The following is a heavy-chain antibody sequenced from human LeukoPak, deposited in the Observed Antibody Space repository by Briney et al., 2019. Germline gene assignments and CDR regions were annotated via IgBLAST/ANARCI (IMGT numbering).Heavy chain of an antibody. J-gene: IGHJ4*02. CDR2: IVVGSGNT. D-gene: IGHD6-19*01. Sequence: SVKVSCKASGSTFTSSAMQWVGQARGQRLEWVGWIVVGSGNTNYAQKFQERVTITRDMSTSTAYMELSSLRSEDTAVYYCAAQGGPNSSGWTIPIDYWGQGTLVTVSS. CDR1: GSTFTSSA. V-gene: IGHV1-58*02. CDR3: AAQGGPNSSGWTIPIDY.